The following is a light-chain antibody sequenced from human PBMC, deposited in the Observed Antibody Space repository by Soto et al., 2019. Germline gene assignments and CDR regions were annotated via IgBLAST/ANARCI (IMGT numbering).Light chain of an antibody. CDR2: DAS. V-gene: IGKV3-11*01. Sequence: PGERATLSCRASPSVTNSLAWYQHTPGQAPRLLIYDASNRATGVPTRFSGSGSGTDFTLTISSLEPEDFAVYYCQQRNKWPPVTFGGGTKVDI. CDR3: QQRNKWPPVT. CDR1: PSVTNS. J-gene: IGKJ4*01.